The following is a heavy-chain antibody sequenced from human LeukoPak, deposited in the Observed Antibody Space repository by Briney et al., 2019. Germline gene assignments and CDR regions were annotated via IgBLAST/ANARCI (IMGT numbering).Heavy chain of an antibody. D-gene: IGHD6-6*01. CDR2: INPSGGST. CDR1: GYTFTSYY. J-gene: IGHJ4*02. CDR3: ARGGSSDYYFDY. V-gene: IGHV1-46*01. Sequence: ASVKVSCKASGYTFTSYYMHWVRQAPGQGLEWMGIINPSGGSTSYAQEFQGRVTMTRDMSTSTVYMELSSLRSEDTAVYYCARGGSSDYYFDYWGQGTLVTVSS.